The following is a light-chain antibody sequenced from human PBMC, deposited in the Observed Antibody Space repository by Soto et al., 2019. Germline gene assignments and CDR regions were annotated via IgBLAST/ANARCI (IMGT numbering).Light chain of an antibody. CDR3: YQYGSTPPT. CDR1: QGIGDT. J-gene: IGKJ1*01. V-gene: IGKV3-20*01. Sequence: EIIMTQSPATLSVSPGEGATLSCRASQGIGDTLAWYQHKPGQTPRLLIWGVSNRATGIPDRFSGSGSGTDFTLTISRLEPEDFVVFYCYQYGSTPPTFGQGTKVDIK. CDR2: GVS.